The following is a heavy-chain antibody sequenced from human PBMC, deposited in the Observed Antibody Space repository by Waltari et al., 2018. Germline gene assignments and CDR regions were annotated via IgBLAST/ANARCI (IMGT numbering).Heavy chain of an antibody. CDR2: ISGSGGST. Sequence: EVQLLESGGGLVQPGGSLRLSCAASGFTFSSYAMSWVRQAPGKGLEWVSAISGSGGSTYYADAVKGRFTISRDKSKNTLYLQRNSLRAEDTAVYYWAKGYGDYDPPFLDYWGQGTLVTVSS. J-gene: IGHJ4*02. D-gene: IGHD4-17*01. CDR3: AKGYGDYDPPFLDY. CDR1: GFTFSSYA. V-gene: IGHV3-23*01.